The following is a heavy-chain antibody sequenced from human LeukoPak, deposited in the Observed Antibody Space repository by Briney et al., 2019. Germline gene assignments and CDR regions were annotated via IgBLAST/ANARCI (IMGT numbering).Heavy chain of an antibody. J-gene: IGHJ4*02. V-gene: IGHV3-23*01. Sequence: GGSLRLSCAASGFTFCSSAMSWVRQAPGKGLEWVSTLSGGGGSTYYADSVKGRFTISKDNSKSTLYLQMNSLKAEDTAVYYCAKDYQLGHRVGGQGTLVTVSS. CDR1: GFTFCSSA. CDR3: AKDYQLGHRV. CDR2: LSGGGGST. D-gene: IGHD1-1*01.